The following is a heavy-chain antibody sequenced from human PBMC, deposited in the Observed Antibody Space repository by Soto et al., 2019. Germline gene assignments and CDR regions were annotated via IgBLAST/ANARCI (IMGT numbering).Heavy chain of an antibody. D-gene: IGHD6-19*01. Sequence: SETLSLTCTVSGGSSSSSSYYWGWIRQPPGKGLEWIGSIYYSGSMYYNRSLKSRVTISVDTSKNQFSLKLSSVTAADTAVYYCARLVRKYRSDYYYGMDVWGQGTTVT. CDR2: IYYSGSM. V-gene: IGHV4-39*01. CDR3: ARLVRKYRSDYYYGMDV. J-gene: IGHJ6*02. CDR1: GGSSSSSSYY.